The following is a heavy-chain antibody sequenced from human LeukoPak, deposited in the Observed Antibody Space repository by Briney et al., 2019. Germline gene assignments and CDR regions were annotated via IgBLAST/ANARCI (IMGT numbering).Heavy chain of an antibody. V-gene: IGHV3-7*01. Sequence: GGSLRLSCAASGFTFSSYWMSWVRQAPGKGLEWVANIKQDGSEKYYVDSVKGRFTISRDNAKNSLYLQMNSLRAEDTAVYYCARIGGPEAYYDSSGYYTHDAFDIWGQGTMVTVSS. D-gene: IGHD3-22*01. J-gene: IGHJ3*02. CDR3: ARIGGPEAYYDSSGYYTHDAFDI. CDR2: IKQDGSEK. CDR1: GFTFSSYW.